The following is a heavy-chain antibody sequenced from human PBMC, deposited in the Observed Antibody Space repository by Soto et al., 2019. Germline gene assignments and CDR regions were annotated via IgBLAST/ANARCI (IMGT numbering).Heavy chain of an antibody. J-gene: IGHJ4*02. D-gene: IGHD6-13*01. Sequence: SETLSLTCTVSGGSISSSIYYWGWIRQPPGKGLEWIGSIYYSGSTYYNPSLKSRVTISVDTSKNQFSLKLSSVTAADTAVYYCARQPSIAAAGSGYFDYWGQGTLVTVSS. CDR1: GGSISSSIYY. V-gene: IGHV4-39*01. CDR3: ARQPSIAAAGSGYFDY. CDR2: IYYSGST.